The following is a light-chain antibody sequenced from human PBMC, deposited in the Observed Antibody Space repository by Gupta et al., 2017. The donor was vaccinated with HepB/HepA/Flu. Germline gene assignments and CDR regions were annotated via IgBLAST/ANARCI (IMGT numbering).Light chain of an antibody. V-gene: IGKV2-28*01. CDR1: QSLLHSNGYNY. J-gene: IGKJ2*02. CDR3: RQADQTPCT. Sequence: DIVMTQSPLSLPVTPGEPASISCRSSQSLLHSNGYNYLDWYLQKPGQSPQLLIYLGSNRASGVPDRFSGSGSGTDFTLKISRVEAEDVGVYYCRQADQTPCTFGEGTKLEIK. CDR2: LGS.